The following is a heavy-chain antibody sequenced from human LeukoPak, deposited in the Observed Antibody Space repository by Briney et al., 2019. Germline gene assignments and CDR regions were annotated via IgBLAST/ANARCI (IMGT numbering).Heavy chain of an antibody. CDR1: GFTFNSYA. J-gene: IGHJ5*02. V-gene: IGHV3-23*01. CDR2: ISGTGGST. Sequence: PRGSLRLSCTASGFTFNSYAMSWVRRAPGKGLEWVSAISGTGGSTYYADSVKGRFTISRDNSKNTLYLQMNSLRTEDTAVYYCAKDVVVVPAAKGVSNWFDPWGQGTLVTVSS. D-gene: IGHD2-2*01. CDR3: AKDVVVVPAAKGVSNWFDP.